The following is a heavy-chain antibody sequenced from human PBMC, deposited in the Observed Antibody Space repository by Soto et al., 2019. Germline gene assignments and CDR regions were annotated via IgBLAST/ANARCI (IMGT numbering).Heavy chain of an antibody. V-gene: IGHV3-7*01. CDR2: IKQDGREK. CDR3: ARLLPEGSFDY. J-gene: IGHJ4*02. CDR1: GFTFSSYW. D-gene: IGHD1-26*01. Sequence: PGGSLRLSCAASGFTFSSYWMSWVRQAPGKGLEWVANIKQDGREKYYVDSVKGRFTISRDNAKNSLYLQMNSLRAEDTAVYYCARLLPEGSFDYWGQGTLVTVS.